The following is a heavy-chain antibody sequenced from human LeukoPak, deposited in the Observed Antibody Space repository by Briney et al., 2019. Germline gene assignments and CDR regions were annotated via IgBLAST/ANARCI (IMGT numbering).Heavy chain of an antibody. V-gene: IGHV5-10-1*01. D-gene: IGHD6-6*01. J-gene: IGHJ4*02. Sequence: GASLQISCKGSGYSFTSYWISWVRRMPGRGLEWMGRIDPSDSYTNYSPSFQGHVTISADKSISTAYLQWSSLKASDTAMYYCARIASYSSSHEFDYWGQGTLVTVSS. CDR3: ARIASYSSSHEFDY. CDR1: GYSFTSYW. CDR2: IDPSDSYT.